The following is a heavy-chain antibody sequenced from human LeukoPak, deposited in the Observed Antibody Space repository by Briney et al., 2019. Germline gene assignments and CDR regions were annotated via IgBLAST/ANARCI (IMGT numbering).Heavy chain of an antibody. D-gene: IGHD6-25*01. CDR1: GFPFSRYT. CDR2: ISSTSSNI. CDR3: ARDWGLSGYVLDH. Sequence: PGGSLRLSCEASGFPFSRYTMNWVRQAPGKGLEWVSYISSTSSNIYYADYVKGRFTISRDNAKNSLYLQMNSVRDEDTAVYYCARDWGLSGYVLDHWGQGTLVTVSS. J-gene: IGHJ4*02. V-gene: IGHV3-48*02.